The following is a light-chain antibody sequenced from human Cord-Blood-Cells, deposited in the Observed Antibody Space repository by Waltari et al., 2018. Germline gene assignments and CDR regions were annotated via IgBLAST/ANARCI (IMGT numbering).Light chain of an antibody. CDR1: QGISSY. Sequence: AIRMTQSPSSFSASTGARVTITCRASQGISSYLAWYQQKPGKAPKLLIYAASTLQSGVPSRFSGSGSGTDFTLTISCLQSEDFATYYCQQYYSYPGTFGPGTKVDIK. V-gene: IGKV1-8*01. J-gene: IGKJ3*01. CDR2: AAS. CDR3: QQYYSYPGT.